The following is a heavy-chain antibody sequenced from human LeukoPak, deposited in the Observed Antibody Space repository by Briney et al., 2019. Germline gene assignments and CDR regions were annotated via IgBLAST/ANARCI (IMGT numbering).Heavy chain of an antibody. J-gene: IGHJ4*02. D-gene: IGHD3-10*01. CDR3: AKIYGSGSLWYYFDY. CDR1: GFTFSSYG. V-gene: IGHV3-30*18. CDR2: ISYDGSDK. Sequence: PGRSLRLSCAASGFTFSSYGMHWVRQAPGKGLEWVALISYDGSDKDYADPVKGRFTISRDNSKNTLYLQMNSLRAEDTAVYYCAKIYGSGSLWYYFDYWGQGTLVTVSS.